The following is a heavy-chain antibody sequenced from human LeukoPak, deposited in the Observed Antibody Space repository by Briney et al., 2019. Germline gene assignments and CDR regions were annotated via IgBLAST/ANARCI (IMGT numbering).Heavy chain of an antibody. CDR2: IFYTGST. D-gene: IGHD3-22*01. CDR3: AREVDSSGYYPL. J-gene: IGHJ4*02. CDR1: GGSISSGGYY. V-gene: IGHV4-31*03. Sequence: SETLSLTCTVSGGSISSGGYYWSWIRQHPGKGLEWIGYIFYTGSTYYNPSLKSRVTISVDTSKNQFSLKLSSVTAADTAVYYCAREVDSSGYYPLWGQGTLATVSS.